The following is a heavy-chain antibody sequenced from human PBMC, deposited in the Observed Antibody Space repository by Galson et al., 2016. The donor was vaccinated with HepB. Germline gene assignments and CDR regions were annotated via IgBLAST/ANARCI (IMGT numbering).Heavy chain of an antibody. CDR2: IYSDGST. CDR3: SRDSTAPFRAGY. CDR1: GFAVSSNY. D-gene: IGHD1-14*01. Sequence: SLRLSCAASGFAVSSNYMIWVRQAPWKGLEWVSVIYSDGSTHYADSVKGRLSISRDNSKNTLYLQMNSLRGEDTAVYYCSRDSTAPFRAGYWGQGTLVTVSS. V-gene: IGHV3-66*01. J-gene: IGHJ4*02.